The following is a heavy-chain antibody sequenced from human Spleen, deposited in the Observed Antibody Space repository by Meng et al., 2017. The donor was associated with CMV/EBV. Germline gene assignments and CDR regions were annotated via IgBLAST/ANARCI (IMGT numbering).Heavy chain of an antibody. Sequence: SVKVSCKASGYTFSDYHMHWVRLAPGQGLEWMGWINPILGIANYAQKFQGRVTITADKSTSTAYMELSSLRSEDTAVYYCAREVGLGYCSSTSCLNYYYGMDVWGQGTTVTVSS. J-gene: IGHJ6*02. D-gene: IGHD2-2*01. CDR3: AREVGLGYCSSTSCLNYYYGMDV. V-gene: IGHV1-69*10. CDR2: INPILGIA. CDR1: GYTFSDYH.